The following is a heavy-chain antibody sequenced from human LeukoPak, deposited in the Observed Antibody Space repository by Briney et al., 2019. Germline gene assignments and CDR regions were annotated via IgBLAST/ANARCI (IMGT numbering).Heavy chain of an antibody. CDR2: VYTSGDI. Sequence: SETLSLTCTVSGGPICNYFWIWMPQPAGKGLEWIGRVYTSGDIKYNPSLQSRVTMSVDTSKNQFSLKMSSVTAADTAVYYCARDSGTIHFVSWGQGTLVTVSS. CDR1: GGPICNYF. V-gene: IGHV4-4*07. D-gene: IGHD1-1*01. J-gene: IGHJ1*01. CDR3: ARDSGTIHFVS.